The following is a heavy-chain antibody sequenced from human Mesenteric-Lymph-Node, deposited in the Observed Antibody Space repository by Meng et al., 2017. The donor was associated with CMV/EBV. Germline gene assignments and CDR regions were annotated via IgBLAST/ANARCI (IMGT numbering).Heavy chain of an antibody. CDR1: GFTFSNYA. CDR2: IWYDGSNK. V-gene: IGHV3-33*07. CDR3: VRPTDD. Sequence: GESLKISCAASGFTFSNYAMYWVRQAPGKGLEWVAVIWYDGSNKDYADSVKGRFTISRDNSKNTLHLQMNNLRAGDTAVYYCVRPTDDWGQGTLVTVSS. D-gene: IGHD4-11*01. J-gene: IGHJ4*02.